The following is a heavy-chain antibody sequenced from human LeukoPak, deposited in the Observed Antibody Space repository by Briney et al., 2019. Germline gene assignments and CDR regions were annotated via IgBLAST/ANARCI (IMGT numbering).Heavy chain of an antibody. CDR3: ARDGIVGATSDAFDI. J-gene: IGHJ3*02. D-gene: IGHD1-26*01. V-gene: IGHV3-53*01. Sequence: GGSLRLSCAASGFTVSSNYMSWVRQAPGKGLEWVSVIYSGGSTYYADSVKGRFTISRDNSKNTLYLQMNSLRAEDTAVYYCARDGIVGATSDAFDIWGQRTMVTVSS. CDR1: GFTVSSNY. CDR2: IYSGGST.